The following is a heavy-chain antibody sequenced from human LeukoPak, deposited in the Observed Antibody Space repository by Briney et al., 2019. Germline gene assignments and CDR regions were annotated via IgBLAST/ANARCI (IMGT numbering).Heavy chain of an antibody. V-gene: IGHV1-46*01. D-gene: IGHD2-2*01. CDR2: INPSGGST. CDR3: ARGNLVVPAQDDFYYYYGLDV. J-gene: IGHJ6*02. CDR1: GYTFTSYY. Sequence: GASVKVSCKASGYTFTSYYMHWLRQAPGQGLEWMGIINPSGGSTSYAQKFQGRVTMTRDTSTSTVDMELSSLRAEDTAVYYCARGNLVVPAQDDFYYYYGLDVWGQGTTVTVSS.